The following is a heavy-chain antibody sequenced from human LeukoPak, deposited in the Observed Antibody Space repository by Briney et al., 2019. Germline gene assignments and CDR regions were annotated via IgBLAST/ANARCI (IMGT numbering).Heavy chain of an antibody. J-gene: IGHJ4*02. Sequence: PGGALRLSCAASGFTFSDYYMSWIRQAPGKGLEWVSYISDSGTTTYYADSVKGRFTISRDNAKNSLYLQMSSLRAEDTAVYYCAREYAYPRYWGQGILVTVSS. CDR2: ISDSGTTT. V-gene: IGHV3-11*01. D-gene: IGHD2-2*02. CDR1: GFTFSDYY. CDR3: AREYAYPRY.